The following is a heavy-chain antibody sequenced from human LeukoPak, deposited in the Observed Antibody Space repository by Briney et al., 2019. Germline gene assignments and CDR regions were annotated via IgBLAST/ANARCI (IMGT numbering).Heavy chain of an antibody. Sequence: GESLKISCKGSEYSFTNCWIGWVRQKPGRGLEWKGLIYPENSYARYSPSLQGQVIMSVDKSISTAYLQWNNLKASDTAMYYCARQNREDATGRIFDPWGQGTLVIVSS. CDR3: ARQNREDATGRIFDP. CDR1: EYSFTNCW. D-gene: IGHD2/OR15-2a*01. CDR2: IYPENSYA. V-gene: IGHV5-51*01. J-gene: IGHJ5*02.